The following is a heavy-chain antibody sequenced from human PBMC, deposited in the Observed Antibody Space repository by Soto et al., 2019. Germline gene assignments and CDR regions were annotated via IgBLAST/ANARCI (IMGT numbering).Heavy chain of an antibody. J-gene: IGHJ6*04. Sequence: QVQLVESGGGLVKPGGSLRLSCAASGFTFSDYYMSWIRQAPGKGLEGVSYISSSGSTIYYADSVKGRFTISRDNAKNALYLQMNSLRAEDTAVHYCASPTVTPHYGMDVWGKGPTVTVSS. CDR1: GFTFSDYY. V-gene: IGHV3-11*01. D-gene: IGHD4-17*01. CDR2: ISSSGSTI. CDR3: ASPTVTPHYGMDV.